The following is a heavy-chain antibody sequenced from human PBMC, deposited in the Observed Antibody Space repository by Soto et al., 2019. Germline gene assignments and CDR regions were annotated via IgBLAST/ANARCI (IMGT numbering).Heavy chain of an antibody. Sequence: PPGKGLEWIGYIYHSGSTYYNPSLKSRVTISVDRSKNQFSLKLSSVTAADTAVFYCASANDYGGNFATRWVHGTPVTVSS. J-gene: IGHJ1*01. V-gene: IGHV4-30-2*01. CDR2: IYHSGST. D-gene: IGHD4-17*01. CDR3: ASANDYGGNFATR.